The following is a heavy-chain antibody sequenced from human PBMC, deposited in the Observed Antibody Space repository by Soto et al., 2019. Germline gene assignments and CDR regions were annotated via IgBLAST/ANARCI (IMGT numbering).Heavy chain of an antibody. V-gene: IGHV4-4*02. CDR1: GGSISSSDW. CDR2: IYAGGST. D-gene: IGHD2-21*01. J-gene: IGHJ3*02. CDR3: ATLLGGEGNTFDI. Sequence: SETLSLTCAVSGGSISSSDWWSWVRQPPGKGLEWIGEIYAGGSTNYNPSLKNRVVISIDKSKNHFSLNLTSVTAADTAVYYCATLLGGEGNTFDIWGQGTMVTVSS.